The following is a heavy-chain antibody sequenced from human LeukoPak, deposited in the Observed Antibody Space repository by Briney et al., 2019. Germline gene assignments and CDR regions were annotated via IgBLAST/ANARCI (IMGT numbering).Heavy chain of an antibody. D-gene: IGHD3-10*01. CDR3: ARESYLGPVDY. J-gene: IGHJ4*02. Sequence: SQTLSLTCTVSGGSISSGGYYWSWIRQHPGKGLEWIGYIYYSGSTYYNPSLKSRVTISVDTSKNQFSLKLSSVTAADTAVYYCARESYLGPVDYWAREPWSPSPQ. CDR1: GGSISSGGYY. CDR2: IYYSGST. V-gene: IGHV4-31*03.